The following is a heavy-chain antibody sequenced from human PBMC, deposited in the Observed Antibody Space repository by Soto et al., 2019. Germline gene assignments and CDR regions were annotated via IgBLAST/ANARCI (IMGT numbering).Heavy chain of an antibody. J-gene: IGHJ1*01. CDR2: IKSKTDGGTT. V-gene: IGHV3-15*01. CDR3: TTDYDLWSDFQH. Sequence: LSLTCAASGFTFSNAWMSWVRQAPGKGLEWVGRIKSKTDGGTTDYAAPVKGRFTISRDESQNTLYLQMNSLKTEDTAVYYCTTDYDLWSDFQHWGQGTLGTVSS. D-gene: IGHD3-3*01. CDR1: GFTFSNAW.